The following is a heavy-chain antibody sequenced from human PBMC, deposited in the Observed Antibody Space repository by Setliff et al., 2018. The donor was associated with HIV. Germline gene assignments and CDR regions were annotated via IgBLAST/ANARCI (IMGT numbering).Heavy chain of an antibody. J-gene: IGHJ6*03. CDR2: INHSGST. CDR1: GGSFSGYY. Sequence: SETLSLTCAVYGGSFSGYYWSWIRQPPGKGLEWIGEINHSGSTNYNPSLKSRLTISVDTSKNQFSLKLSSVTAADTAIYYCARDATSEGYMDVWGKGTTVTVSS. CDR3: ARDATSEGYMDV. V-gene: IGHV4-34*01.